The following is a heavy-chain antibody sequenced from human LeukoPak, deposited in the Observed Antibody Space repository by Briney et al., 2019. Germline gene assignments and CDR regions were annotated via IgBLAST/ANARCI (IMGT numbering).Heavy chain of an antibody. CDR2: INPNSGGT. D-gene: IGHD6-19*01. Sequence: ASVKVSCKASGYTFTGYYMHWVRQAPGQGLEWMGWINPNSGGTNYAQKFQGRVTMTRDTSISTAYMELSRLSSDDTAVYYCAKDTRGSGWPFDYWGQGTLVTVSS. CDR3: AKDTRGSGWPFDY. V-gene: IGHV1-2*02. J-gene: IGHJ4*02. CDR1: GYTFTGYY.